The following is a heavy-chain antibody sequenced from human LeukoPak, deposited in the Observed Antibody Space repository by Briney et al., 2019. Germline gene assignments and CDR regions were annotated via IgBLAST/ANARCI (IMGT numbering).Heavy chain of an antibody. J-gene: IGHJ4*02. V-gene: IGHV4-38-2*02. CDR2: IYHSGST. Sequence: SETLSLTCTVSGYSISSGYYWGWIRQPPGNGLEWIGSIYHSGSTYYNPSLKSRVTISVDTSKNQFSLKLSSVTAADTAVYYCASYSNYDLYWGQGTLVTVSS. CDR3: ASYSNYDLY. D-gene: IGHD4-11*01. CDR1: GYSISSGYY.